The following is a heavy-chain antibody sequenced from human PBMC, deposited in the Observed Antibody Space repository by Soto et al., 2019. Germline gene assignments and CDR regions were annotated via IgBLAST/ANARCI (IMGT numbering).Heavy chain of an antibody. V-gene: IGHV3-21*01. CDR2: ISSSSSYI. Sequence: GGSLRLSCAASGFTFSSYSMNWVRQAPGKGLEWVSSISSSSSYIYYADSVKGRFTISRDNAKNSLYLQMNSLRAEDTAVYYCARSRAHYYYGMDVWGQGTTVTVSS. J-gene: IGHJ6*02. CDR3: ARSRAHYYYGMDV. CDR1: GFTFSSYS.